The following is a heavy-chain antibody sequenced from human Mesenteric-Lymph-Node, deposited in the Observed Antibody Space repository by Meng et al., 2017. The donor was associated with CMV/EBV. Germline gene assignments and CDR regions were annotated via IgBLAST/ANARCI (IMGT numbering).Heavy chain of an antibody. V-gene: IGHV3-23*01. CDR3: ARGGYCSSARCSIAQDYQYAMDV. J-gene: IGHJ6*02. Sequence: GESLKISCTVSGDSISSSGDYWGWIRQPPGKGLEWVSSISGVGDLTYYADSVEGRFTISRDNAKNTVYLQMNSLRAEDTAVYYCARGGYCSSARCSIAQDYQYAMDVWGQGTTVTVSS. D-gene: IGHD2-2*01. CDR1: GDSISSSGDY. CDR2: ISGVGDLT.